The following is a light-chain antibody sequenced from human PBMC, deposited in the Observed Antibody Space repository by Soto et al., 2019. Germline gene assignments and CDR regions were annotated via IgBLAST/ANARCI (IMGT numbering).Light chain of an antibody. Sequence: EIVLTQSPDTLSLSRGERATLSCRASQSVGNDLAWYQQKPGQAPRLLIYDASSRATGIPARLSGSGSGTDFALTISSLEPEDFEVYYCQQRSNWPPLTFGGGTKVEIK. CDR1: QSVGND. CDR2: DAS. CDR3: QQRSNWPPLT. V-gene: IGKV3-11*01. J-gene: IGKJ4*01.